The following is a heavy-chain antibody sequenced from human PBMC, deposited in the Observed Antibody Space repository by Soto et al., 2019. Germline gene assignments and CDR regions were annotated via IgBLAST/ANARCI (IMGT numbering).Heavy chain of an antibody. CDR2: INHSGST. V-gene: IGHV4-34*01. CDR3: ARGGPELRFLGNHNWFDP. Sequence: ILSLTCAVYGGSFSGYYWGWIRQPPGKGLEWIGEINHSGSTNYNPSLKSRVTISVDTSKNQFSLKLSSVTAADTAVYYCARGGPELRFLGNHNWFDPWGQGTLVTVSS. CDR1: GGSFSGYY. J-gene: IGHJ5*02. D-gene: IGHD3-3*01.